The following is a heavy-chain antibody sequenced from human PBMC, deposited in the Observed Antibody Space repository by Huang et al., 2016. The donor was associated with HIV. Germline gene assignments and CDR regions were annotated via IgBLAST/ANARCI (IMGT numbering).Heavy chain of an antibody. D-gene: IGHD3-10*01. CDR1: GGSIRSDNYY. J-gene: IGHJ4*02. CDR2: IYYSGST. CDR3: ARLPGSITMIRGVITDPY. V-gene: IGHV4-39*01. Sequence: QLQLQESGPGLVKPSETLSLTCTVSGGSIRSDNYYWGWIRPPPGKGLGWIGSIYYSGSTYYNPSLKSRVTITVDTSKNQFSLKMRSVTAADTAVYYCARLPGSITMIRGVITDPYWGQGTLVTVSS.